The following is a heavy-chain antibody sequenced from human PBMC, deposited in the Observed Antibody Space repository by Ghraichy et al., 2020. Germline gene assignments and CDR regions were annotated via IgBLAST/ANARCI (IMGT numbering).Heavy chain of an antibody. CDR1: GFTFNNYW. Sequence: ETLSLTCATSGFTFNNYWMTWVRQAPGKGLEWVANIEDDGGEKNYVDSVKGRFTISRDNSKSSLFLQMNSLRVEDTAVYFCARDRPYGASYLDFWGQGALVTVSS. V-gene: IGHV3-7*04. D-gene: IGHD3-10*01. CDR2: IEDDGGEK. J-gene: IGHJ4*02. CDR3: ARDRPYGASYLDF.